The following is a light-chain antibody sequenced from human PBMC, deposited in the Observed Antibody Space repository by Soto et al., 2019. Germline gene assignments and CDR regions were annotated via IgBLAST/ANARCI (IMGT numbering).Light chain of an antibody. CDR1: SSDVGGYNY. J-gene: IGLJ1*01. V-gene: IGLV2-8*01. CDR3: SSHAGSDNPFV. Sequence: QSALTQPPSASGSPGQSVTISCTGTSSDVGGYNYVSWYQQHPGKAPKVMIYDVNKRPSGVPDRFSGSKSGNTASLTVSGLQAEDEADDYCSSHAGSDNPFVFGTGTKLTVL. CDR2: DVN.